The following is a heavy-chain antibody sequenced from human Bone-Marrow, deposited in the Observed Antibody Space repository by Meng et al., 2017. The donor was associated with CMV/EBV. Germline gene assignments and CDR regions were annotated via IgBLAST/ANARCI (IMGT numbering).Heavy chain of an antibody. Sequence: GESLKISCAVSGFTFSSYSMNWVRQAPGKGLEWVASIKQDGSEKYYVDSVKGRFTISRDNAKNSLYLQMNRLRAEDTAVYFCARAPYPAPQDYWGQGTLVTVSS. CDR1: GFTFSSYS. V-gene: IGHV3-7*01. CDR2: IKQDGSEK. CDR3: ARAPYPAPQDY. J-gene: IGHJ4*02.